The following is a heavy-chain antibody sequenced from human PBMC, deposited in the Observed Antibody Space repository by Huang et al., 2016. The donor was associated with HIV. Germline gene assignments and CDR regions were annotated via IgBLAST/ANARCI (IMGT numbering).Heavy chain of an antibody. Sequence: QVQLVESGGGVVQPGRSLRLSCAASGFTFSTYGMQWVRPAPGKGREWVTCISYDGSEKYYADSVKGRFTSSRDNSNNTLYLQMNSLRADDTAVYYCVKDQGHTFMVRYHFDFWGQGTLVTVSS. J-gene: IGHJ4*02. CDR1: GFTFSTYG. D-gene: IGHD3-10*01. CDR3: VKDQGHTFMVRYHFDF. CDR2: ISYDGSEK. V-gene: IGHV3-30*18.